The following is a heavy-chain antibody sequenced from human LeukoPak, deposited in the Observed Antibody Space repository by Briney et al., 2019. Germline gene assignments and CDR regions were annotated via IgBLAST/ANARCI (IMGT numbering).Heavy chain of an antibody. V-gene: IGHV3-23*01. J-gene: IGHJ4*02. CDR1: GFTFNRYA. D-gene: IGHD1-1*01. CDR3: AKDPPTTGTTFDN. Sequence: PGGSLRLSCAASGFTFNRYAMSWVRQAPGKGLEWVSSIGGGGVDTYYADSVKGRFTISRDNSKNTLYLQMNSLRVEDTAVYYCAKDPPTTGTTFDNWGRGTLVTVSS. CDR2: IGGGGVDT.